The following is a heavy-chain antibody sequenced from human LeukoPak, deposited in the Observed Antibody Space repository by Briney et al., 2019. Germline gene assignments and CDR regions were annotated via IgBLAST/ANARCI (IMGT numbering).Heavy chain of an antibody. Sequence: GGSLRLSCAASGFTFSNYAMHWVRQAPGKGLEWVAVISYDGSNKYYADSVKGRFTISRDNSKNTLYLQMNSLRAEDTAVYYCARDQGCSSTSCYGPYYYYYGMDVWGQGTTVTVSS. V-gene: IGHV3-30-3*01. CDR1: GFTFSNYA. CDR3: ARDQGCSSTSCYGPYYYYYGMDV. CDR2: ISYDGSNK. D-gene: IGHD2-2*01. J-gene: IGHJ6*02.